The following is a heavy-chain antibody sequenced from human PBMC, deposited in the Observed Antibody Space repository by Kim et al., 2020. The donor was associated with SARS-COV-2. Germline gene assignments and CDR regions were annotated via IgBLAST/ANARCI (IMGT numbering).Heavy chain of an antibody. CDR2: IYHSGST. D-gene: IGHD3-10*01. Sequence: SETLSLTCAVSGGSISSSNWWSWVRQHPGKGLEWIGEIYHSGSTNYNPSLKSRVTISVDKSKNQFSLKLSSVTAADTAVYYCARDTRPFYYYGSGSYYTNYYFDYWGQGTLVTVSS. J-gene: IGHJ4*02. CDR3: ARDTRPFYYYGSGSYYTNYYFDY. CDR1: GGSISSSNW. V-gene: IGHV4-4*02.